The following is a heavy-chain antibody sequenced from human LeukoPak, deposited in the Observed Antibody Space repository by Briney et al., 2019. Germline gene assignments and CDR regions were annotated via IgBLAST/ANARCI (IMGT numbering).Heavy chain of an antibody. CDR3: ARDLFSYDSSGSLYYYYYYGVDV. CDR1: GFTFSGYY. J-gene: IGHJ6*02. D-gene: IGHD3-22*01. CDR2: ISSSGSTI. V-gene: IGHV3-11*01. Sequence: GGSLRLSCAASGFTFSGYYRSWVRQAPGKGLEWVSYISSSGSTIYYADSVRGRFTISRDNAKNSLYLQMNSLRAEDTAVYYCARDLFSYDSSGSLYYYYYYGVDVWGQGTTVTVSS.